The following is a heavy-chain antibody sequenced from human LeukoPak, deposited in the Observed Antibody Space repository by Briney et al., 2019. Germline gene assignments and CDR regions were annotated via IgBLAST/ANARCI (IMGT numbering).Heavy chain of an antibody. V-gene: IGHV3-7*01. CDR1: GSSFSSYW. CDR3: ARAVGVTAIHNAFDI. Sequence: GGSLRLSCAVSGSSFSSYWMSWVRQAPGKGLEWVANIEQDGSEKYYMDSVKGRFTISRDNAKNSLYLQMNSLRVEDTAVYYCARAVGVTAIHNAFDIWGQGTMVTVSS. J-gene: IGHJ3*02. CDR2: IEQDGSEK. D-gene: IGHD2-21*02.